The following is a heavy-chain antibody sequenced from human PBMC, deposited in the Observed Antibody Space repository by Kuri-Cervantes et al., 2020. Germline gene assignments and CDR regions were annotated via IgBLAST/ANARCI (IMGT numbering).Heavy chain of an antibody. J-gene: IGHJ3*02. CDR3: AKGLFGSGRGAFDI. CDR2: ISWNSGSI. CDR1: GFTFSSYA. Sequence: GGSLRLSCAASGFTFSSYAMHWVRQAPGKGLEWVSGISWNSGSIGYADSVKGRFTISRDNAKNSLYLQMSSLRAEDTALYYCAKGLFGSGRGAFDIWGQGTMVTVSS. D-gene: IGHD3-10*01. V-gene: IGHV3-9*01.